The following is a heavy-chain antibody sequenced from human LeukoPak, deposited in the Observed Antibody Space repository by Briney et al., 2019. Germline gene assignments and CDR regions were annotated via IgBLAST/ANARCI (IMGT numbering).Heavy chain of an antibody. V-gene: IGHV7-4-1*02. CDR1: GYTFKTYA. CDR2: INTNTGNP. D-gene: IGHD3-10*01. J-gene: IGHJ4*02. CDR3: ARGRGASIATLYYFDY. Sequence: VASVKVSCKASGYTFKTYAMNWVRQAPGQGLEWMGWINTNTGNPTYAQGFTGRFVFSLDTSVSTAYLQISSLKAEDTAVYYCARGRGASIATLYYFDYWGQGTLVTVSS.